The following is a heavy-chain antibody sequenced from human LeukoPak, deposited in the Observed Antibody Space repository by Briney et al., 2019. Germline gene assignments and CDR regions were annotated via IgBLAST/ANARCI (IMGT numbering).Heavy chain of an antibody. CDR2: MNPNSGHT. CDR1: GYTFTSYD. J-gene: IGHJ5*02. CDR3: ASSRLYGSGSSTRDNWFDP. Sequence: ASVRVSCKASGYTFTSYDINWVRQAPGQGLEWMGWMNPNSGHTGYAQKFQGRVTITRNNSMRTAYMEMSSLRSEDTAVYHCASSRLYGSGSSTRDNWFDPWGQGTLVTVSS. D-gene: IGHD3-10*01. V-gene: IGHV1-8*01.